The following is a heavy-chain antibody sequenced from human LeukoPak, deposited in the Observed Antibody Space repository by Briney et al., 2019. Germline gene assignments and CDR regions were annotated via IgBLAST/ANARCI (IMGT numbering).Heavy chain of an antibody. CDR1: GGSISSSY. Sequence: SETLSLTCTVSGGSISSSYWSWIRQSPGKGLEWIGYFYDTVSTKYNPSLKRRVSISTDTSKNQLSLKLNSVTAADTAVYYAARHGAFFTGGFCSSSNCYVDGLQTWGQGIMVSVSS. V-gene: IGHV4-59*08. J-gene: IGHJ3*01. CDR2: FYDTVST. CDR3: ARHGAFFTGGFCSSSNCYVDGLQT. D-gene: IGHD2-2*01.